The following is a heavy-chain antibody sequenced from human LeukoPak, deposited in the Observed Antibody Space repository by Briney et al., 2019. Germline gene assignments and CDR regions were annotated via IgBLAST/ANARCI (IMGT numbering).Heavy chain of an antibody. D-gene: IGHD4-17*01. J-gene: IGHJ6*02. CDR3: ARSYGDYFLPYYYYGMDV. CDR2: ISWNSGSI. Sequence: GGSLRLSCAASGFTFDDYAMHWVRQAPGKGLEWVSGISWNSGSIGYADSVKGRFTISRDNSKNTLYLQMNSLRAEDTAVYYCARSYGDYFLPYYYYGMDVWGQGTTVTVSS. V-gene: IGHV3-9*01. CDR1: GFTFDDYA.